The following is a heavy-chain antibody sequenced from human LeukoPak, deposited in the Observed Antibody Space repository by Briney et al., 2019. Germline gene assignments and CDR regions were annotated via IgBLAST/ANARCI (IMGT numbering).Heavy chain of an antibody. CDR3: ARAMRSGYDY. CDR1: GFTFSSYG. D-gene: IGHD5-12*01. Sequence: GGPLRLSCAASGFTFSSYGMNWVRQAPGKRLEWVSYISSRSDSIYYADSVKGRFTISRDNAENSLYLQMNSLRDEDAAVYYCARAMRSGYDYWGQGTLVTVSS. J-gene: IGHJ4*02. CDR2: ISSRSDSI. V-gene: IGHV3-48*02.